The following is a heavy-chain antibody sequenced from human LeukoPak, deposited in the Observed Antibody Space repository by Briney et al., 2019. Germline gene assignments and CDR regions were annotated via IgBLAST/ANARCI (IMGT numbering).Heavy chain of an antibody. CDR3: ARGGRAAAVYVANWFDP. Sequence: GGSLRLSCAASGFTFSSYDMHWVRQATGKGLEWVSAIGTAGDTYYPGSVKGRFTISRQNAKNSLYLQMNSLRAGDTAVYYCARGGRAAAVYVANWFDPWGQGTLVTVSS. CDR2: IGTAGDT. V-gene: IGHV3-13*01. CDR1: GFTFSSYD. D-gene: IGHD6-13*01. J-gene: IGHJ5*02.